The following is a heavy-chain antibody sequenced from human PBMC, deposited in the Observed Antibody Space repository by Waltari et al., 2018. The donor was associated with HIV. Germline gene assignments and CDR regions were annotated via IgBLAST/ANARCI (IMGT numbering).Heavy chain of an antibody. CDR2: VYTSGNT. D-gene: IGHD3-10*01. V-gene: IGHV4-61*02. CDR1: GGSTTSGSYY. CDR3: ARALDYYESGSFPWWFFDL. J-gene: IGHJ2*01. Sequence: QVQLQESGPGLVRPSQTLSLTCTVSGGSTTSGSYYWSWIRQPAGKELEWIGRVYTSGNTDYNPSLRSRVTLSVDTSNNQFSLKLSSLTAADTAVYYCARALDYYESGSFPWWFFDLWGRGTLVTVSS.